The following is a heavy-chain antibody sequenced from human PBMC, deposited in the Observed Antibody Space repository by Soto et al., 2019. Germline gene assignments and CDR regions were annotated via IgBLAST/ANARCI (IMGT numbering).Heavy chain of an antibody. CDR2: INAGNGNT. Sequence: GASVKVSCKASGYTFTTYPIHWVRQAPGQKFEWMGSINAGNGNTKYSQRFQARVTITRDTSARTAFMEISSLKSEDTAVYYCARERLESRYWLDPWGQGTLVTVSS. CDR1: GYTFTTYP. V-gene: IGHV1-3*01. D-gene: IGHD1-1*01. CDR3: ARERLESRYWLDP. J-gene: IGHJ5*02.